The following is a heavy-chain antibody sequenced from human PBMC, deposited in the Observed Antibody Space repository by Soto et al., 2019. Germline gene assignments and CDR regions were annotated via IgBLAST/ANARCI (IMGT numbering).Heavy chain of an antibody. CDR2: IYYSGST. J-gene: IGHJ6*03. CDR1: GGSISGGGYY. Sequence: PSETLSLTRTVSGGSISGGGYYWSWIRQHPGKGLEWIGYIYYSGSTYYNPSLKSRVTISVDTSKNQFSLKLSSVTAADTAVYYCARVRLDDFWSGYIYYYYYMDVWGKGTTVTVYS. V-gene: IGHV4-31*02. CDR3: ARVRLDDFWSGYIYYYYYMDV. D-gene: IGHD3-3*01.